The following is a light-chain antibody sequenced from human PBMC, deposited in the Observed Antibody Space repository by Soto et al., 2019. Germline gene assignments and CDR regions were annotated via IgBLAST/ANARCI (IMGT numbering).Light chain of an antibody. CDR3: QQYGSSPSIT. CDR1: QNVNTN. V-gene: IGKV3-15*01. CDR2: GAS. Sequence: EVVMTQSPATLSVSPGERVTLSCGASQNVNTNLAWYQQKPGQAPRLLIYGASTRATGIPARFSGSGSGTDFTLTISRLEPEDFAVYYCQQYGSSPSITFGQGTRLEIK. J-gene: IGKJ5*01.